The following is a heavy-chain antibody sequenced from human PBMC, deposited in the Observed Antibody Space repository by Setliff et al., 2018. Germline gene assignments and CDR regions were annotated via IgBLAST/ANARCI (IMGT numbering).Heavy chain of an antibody. CDR1: GYTFTSYA. CDR3: ARDPRQNDNFWSGYYYYYYYGMDV. CDR2: INAGNGNT. Sequence: ASVKVSCKASGYTFTSYAMHWVRQAPGQRLEWMGWINAGNGNTRYSQKFQGRVTITRDTSASTAYMELSSLRSEDTAVYYCARDPRQNDNFWSGYYYYYYYGMDVWGQGTTVTVSS. D-gene: IGHD3-3*01. J-gene: IGHJ6*02. V-gene: IGHV1-3*01.